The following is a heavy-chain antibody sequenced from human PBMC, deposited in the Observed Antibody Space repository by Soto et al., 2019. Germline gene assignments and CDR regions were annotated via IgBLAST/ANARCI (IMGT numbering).Heavy chain of an antibody. CDR1: GDSVSINSAA. J-gene: IGHJ4*02. Sequence: SQTLSLTCAISGDSVSINSAAWNVIRQSPSRGLEWLGRTYYRSKWYNDYAVSVKSRITINPDTSKNQFSLQLNSVTPEDTAVYYCARVAGDSSSSGLLDYWGQGTLVTVSS. CDR2: TYYRSKWYN. CDR3: ARVAGDSSSSGLLDY. V-gene: IGHV6-1*01. D-gene: IGHD6-6*01.